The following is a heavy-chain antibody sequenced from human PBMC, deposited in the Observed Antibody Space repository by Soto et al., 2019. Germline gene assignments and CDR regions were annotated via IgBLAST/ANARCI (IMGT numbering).Heavy chain of an antibody. CDR1: GGSIGSSGYY. Sequence: QLQLQESGPGLVKPSETLSLTCTVSGGSIGSSGYYWAWIRRPPGKGLEWVGTIYYTGTTYYNPFLKTRLTISVDTSKNQFSLKLSSVTASDTAVYFCARYYDTSNRPYFHHWGQGTLVTVSS. D-gene: IGHD3-22*01. V-gene: IGHV4-39*01. CDR3: ARYYDTSNRPYFHH. CDR2: IYYTGTT. J-gene: IGHJ1*01.